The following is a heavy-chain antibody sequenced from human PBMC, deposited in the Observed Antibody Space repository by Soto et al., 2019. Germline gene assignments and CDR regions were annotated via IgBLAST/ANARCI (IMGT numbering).Heavy chain of an antibody. CDR3: ARLEGLATISYYFDF. V-gene: IGHV4-39*01. J-gene: IGHJ4*02. CDR2: IYYRGNT. D-gene: IGHD3-9*01. CDR1: GDSINRDKYY. Sequence: SETLSLTCSVSGDSINRDKYYWGWIRQPPGKGLEWIGSIYYRGNTYYNPSLQTRVTISLDKSKGQFSLRLNSVTAADSAVYFCARLEGLATISYYFDFWGQGAQVTVSS.